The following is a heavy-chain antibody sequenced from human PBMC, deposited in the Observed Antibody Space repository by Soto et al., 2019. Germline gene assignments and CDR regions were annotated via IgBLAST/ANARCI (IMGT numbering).Heavy chain of an antibody. D-gene: IGHD3-22*01. J-gene: IGHJ4*02. CDR3: GGKHYASRGYFEY. CDR2: MYYSVIT. V-gene: IGHV4-59*01. Sequence: SETLWLTCTLSVGSIISYDGSLIRQPPGKGLEWIGYMYYSVITNYNPSLKSRVTISVDTSKNQFSLKLSSVTAAYTAVYYCGGKHYASRGYFEYCGKGTLVNVSS. CDR1: VGSIISYD.